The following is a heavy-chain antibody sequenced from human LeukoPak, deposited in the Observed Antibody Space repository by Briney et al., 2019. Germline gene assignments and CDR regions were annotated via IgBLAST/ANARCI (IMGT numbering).Heavy chain of an antibody. CDR2: IRSKAYGGTT. Sequence: GGSLRLSCAASGFTVSSNYMSWVRQAPGKGLKWVGFIRSKAYGGTTEYAASVKGRFTISRDDSKSIAYLQMNSLKTEDTAVYYCTNWDQTRFDYWGQGTLVTVSS. CDR1: GFTVSSNY. J-gene: IGHJ4*02. D-gene: IGHD1-1*01. V-gene: IGHV3-49*04. CDR3: TNWDQTRFDY.